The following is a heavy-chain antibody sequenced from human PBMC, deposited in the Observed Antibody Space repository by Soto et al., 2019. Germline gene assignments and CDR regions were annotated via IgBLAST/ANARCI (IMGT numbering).Heavy chain of an antibody. V-gene: IGHV3-15*01. D-gene: IGHD6-13*01. CDR3: TTVPPPPIAAAGSWWFDP. CDR2: IKSKTDGGTT. CDR1: GFTFSNAW. Sequence: GGSLRLSCAASGFTFSNAWMSWVRQAPGKGLEWVGRIKSKTDGGTTDYAAPVKGRFTISRDDSKNTLYLQMNSLKTEDTAVYYCTTVPPPPIAAAGSWWFDPWGQGTLVTVPS. J-gene: IGHJ5*02.